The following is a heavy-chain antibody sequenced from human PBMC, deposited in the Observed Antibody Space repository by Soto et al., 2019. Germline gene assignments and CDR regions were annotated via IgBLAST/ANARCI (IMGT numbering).Heavy chain of an antibody. Sequence: GESLKISCRGSGYFFAGDWITWVRQMPGKGLEWMGRIDPSNSYTKYSPSFQGHVTISADKSSSTAYLQWGSLKASDTAMYYCARHRCGTTTCSPAFDYWGQGTPVT. V-gene: IGHV5-10-1*01. J-gene: IGHJ4*02. CDR1: GYFFAGDW. CDR3: ARHRCGTTTCSPAFDY. CDR2: IDPSNSYT. D-gene: IGHD1-7*01.